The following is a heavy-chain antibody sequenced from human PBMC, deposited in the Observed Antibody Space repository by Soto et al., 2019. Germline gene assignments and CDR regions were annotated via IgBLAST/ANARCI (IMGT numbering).Heavy chain of an antibody. V-gene: IGHV4-34*01. Sequence: SETLSLTCAVYGGSFSGYYWSWIRQPPGKGLEWIGEINNSGSTIYNPSLKSRVTVSVDTSKNQFSLKLSSVTAADTAVYYCARGRMIVVQLYNWFDPWGQGTLVTVSS. D-gene: IGHD3-22*01. CDR2: INNSGST. CDR1: GGSFSGYY. J-gene: IGHJ5*02. CDR3: ARGRMIVVQLYNWFDP.